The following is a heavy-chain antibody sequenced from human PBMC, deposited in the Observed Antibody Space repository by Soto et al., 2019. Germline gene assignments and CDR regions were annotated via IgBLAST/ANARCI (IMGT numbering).Heavy chain of an antibody. J-gene: IGHJ6*02. CDR2: ICTSGDT. D-gene: IGHD6-13*01. CDR1: GFTCSGHD. V-gene: IGHV3-13*01. CDR3: AREEAAYGMDV. Sequence: RLSGGVVGFTCSGHDGRWVRQATGKWLEWVSAICTSGDTYYPGSVKGRFTISRENAKNSLYLQMNSLSAGETAVYYCAREEAAYGMDVWGPGTTVTVSS.